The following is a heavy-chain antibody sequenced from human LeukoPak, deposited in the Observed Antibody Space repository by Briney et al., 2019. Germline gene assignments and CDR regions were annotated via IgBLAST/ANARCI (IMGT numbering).Heavy chain of an antibody. V-gene: IGHV1-69*04. J-gene: IGHJ4*02. CDR3: ARCKMRPSAREYFDS. CDR2: ILPFVDIT. D-gene: IGHD1-26*01. Sequence: SVKVSCKASGGTFSSYAISWVRQAPGQGLEWMGRILPFVDITNYAQRFQGRLTITADKATSTASMELSSLNSEDTAFYYCARCKMRPSAREYFDSWGQGTLVTVSS. CDR1: GGTFSSYA.